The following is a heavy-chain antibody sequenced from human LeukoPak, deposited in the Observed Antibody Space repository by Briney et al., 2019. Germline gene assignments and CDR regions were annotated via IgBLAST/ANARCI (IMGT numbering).Heavy chain of an antibody. D-gene: IGHD3-22*01. CDR2: ISGSGGST. V-gene: IGHV3-23*01. Sequence: GGSLRLSCAASGLTFSSYAMSWVRQAPGKGLEWVSAISGSGGSTYYADSVKGRFTISRDNSKNTLYLQMNSLRAEDTAVYYCATHPTYYYDSSGYYLDYWGQGTLVNVSS. CDR1: GLTFSSYA. J-gene: IGHJ4*02. CDR3: ATHPTYYYDSSGYYLDY.